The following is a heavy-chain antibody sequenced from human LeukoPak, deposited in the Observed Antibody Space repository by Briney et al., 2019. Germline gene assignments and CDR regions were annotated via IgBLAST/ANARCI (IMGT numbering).Heavy chain of an antibody. Sequence: GASVKVSCKASGYTFTGYYMHWVRQAPGQGLEWMGWINPNSGGTNYAQKFQGRVTMTRDTSISTAYMELSRLRSDDTAVYYCARDGGLRYFDWLPTEVWIDYWGQGTLVTVSS. J-gene: IGHJ4*02. V-gene: IGHV1-2*02. CDR1: GYTFTGYY. CDR2: INPNSGGT. D-gene: IGHD3-9*01. CDR3: ARDGGLRYFDWLPTEVWIDY.